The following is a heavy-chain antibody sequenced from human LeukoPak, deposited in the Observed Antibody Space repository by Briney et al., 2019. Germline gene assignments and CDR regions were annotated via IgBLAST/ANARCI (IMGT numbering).Heavy chain of an antibody. J-gene: IGHJ4*02. D-gene: IGHD3-3*01. CDR1: GFTFSSYG. CDR3: ARYDFWSGTQNDY. V-gene: IGHV3-7*01. CDR2: IKQDGSEK. Sequence: GGSLRLSCAASGFTFSSYGMSWVRQAPGKGLEWVANIKQDGSEKYYVDSVKGRFIISRDNAKNSLYLQMNSLRAEDTAVYYCARYDFWSGTQNDYWGQGTLVTVSS.